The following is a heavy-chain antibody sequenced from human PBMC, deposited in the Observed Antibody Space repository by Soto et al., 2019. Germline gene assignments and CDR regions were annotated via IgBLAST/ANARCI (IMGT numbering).Heavy chain of an antibody. D-gene: IGHD3-16*01. CDR2: IYYSGST. V-gene: IGHV4-39*01. CDR1: GCSISSSSYY. Sequence: AETLSLTCTGSGCSISSSSYYWGWIRQPPGKGLEWIGSIYYSGSTYYNPSLKSRVTISVDTSKNQFSLKLSSVAAADTAVYYCARAGGTGYYYYGIDVWGEGTTVT. J-gene: IGHJ6*02. CDR3: ARAGGTGYYYYGIDV.